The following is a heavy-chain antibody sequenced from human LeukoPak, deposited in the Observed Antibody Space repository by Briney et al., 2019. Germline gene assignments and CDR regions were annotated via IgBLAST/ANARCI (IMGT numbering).Heavy chain of an antibody. CDR1: GGSISSGDYY. V-gene: IGHV4-30-4*01. CDR3: ARDPQSRGASFDY. Sequence: SQTLSLTCTVSGGSISSGDYYWSWIRQPPGKGLEWIGYIYYSGSTYHNPSLKSRVTISVDTSKNQFSLKLSSVTAADTAVYYCARDPQSRGASFDYWGQGTQVTVSS. J-gene: IGHJ4*02. CDR2: IYYSGST.